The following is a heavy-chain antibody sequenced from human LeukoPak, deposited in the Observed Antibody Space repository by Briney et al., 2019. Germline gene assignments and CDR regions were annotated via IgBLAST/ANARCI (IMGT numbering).Heavy chain of an antibody. D-gene: IGHD7-27*01. CDR2: IEQDGSEK. CDR3: AKDRGNWGYAFDI. V-gene: IGHV3-7*03. J-gene: IGHJ3*02. Sequence: GGSLRLSCAASGFTFSSYWMSWVRQAPGKGLEWVANIEQDGSEKYYVDSVKGRFTISRDNAKNSLYLQMNSLRAEDTALYYCAKDRGNWGYAFDIWGHGKMVTVSS. CDR1: GFTFSSYW.